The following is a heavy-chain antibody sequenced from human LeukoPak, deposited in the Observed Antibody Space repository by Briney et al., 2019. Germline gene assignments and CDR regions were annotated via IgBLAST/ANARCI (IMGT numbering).Heavy chain of an antibody. CDR1: GGSISTSSYY. Sequence: PSETLSLTCTVSGGSISTSSYYWGWLRQPPGRGLEWIGSIYYSGSTYYNPSLKSRVTVSVDASKNQFSLKLSSVTAADTAVFYCARIPLTMVRGVVPQFDPWGQGTLVTVSS. J-gene: IGHJ5*02. V-gene: IGHV4-39*01. CDR2: IYYSGST. CDR3: ARIPLTMVRGVVPQFDP. D-gene: IGHD3-10*01.